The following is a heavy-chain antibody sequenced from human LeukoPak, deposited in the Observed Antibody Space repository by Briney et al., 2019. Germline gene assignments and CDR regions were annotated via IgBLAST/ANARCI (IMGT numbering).Heavy chain of an antibody. Sequence: GESLKISCKGSGYSFTSYWIGWVRQMPGKGLEGMGIIYPGDSDTRYSPSFQAQVTISADKSVSTAYPQWSSLKASDTAMYYCARSSWYITTPDYRGQGTLVTVSS. CDR2: IYPGDSDT. CDR3: ARSSWYITTPDY. CDR1: GYSFTSYW. V-gene: IGHV5-51*01. J-gene: IGHJ4*02. D-gene: IGHD6-13*01.